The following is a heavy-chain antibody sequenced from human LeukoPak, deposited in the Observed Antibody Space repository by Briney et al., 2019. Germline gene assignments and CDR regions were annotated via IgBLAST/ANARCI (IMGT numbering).Heavy chain of an antibody. D-gene: IGHD3-22*01. Sequence: SVKVSCKASGYTFTGYYMHWVRQAPGQGLEWMGRIIPILGIADYAQKFQGRVTITADKSTSTAYMELSSLRSEDTAVYYCARGALAADYYDSSGYLYYFDYWGQGTLVTVSS. J-gene: IGHJ4*02. V-gene: IGHV1-69*04. CDR3: ARGALAADYYDSSGYLYYFDY. CDR1: GYTFTGYY. CDR2: IIPILGIA.